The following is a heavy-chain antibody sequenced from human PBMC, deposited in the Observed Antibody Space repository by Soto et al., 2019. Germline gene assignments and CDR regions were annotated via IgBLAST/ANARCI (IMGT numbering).Heavy chain of an antibody. Sequence: QVQLQESGPGLVKPSQTLSLTCTVSGGSTSSGGYYWSWIRQHPGKRLGWIGYNYYSGSTYYNPSLKSRVTISVDTLKNQSSLKLSSVTAADTAVYYCDRGHRDIAAAGYFDYWGQGTLVTVSS. CDR1: GGSTSSGGYY. J-gene: IGHJ4*02. CDR2: NYYSGST. V-gene: IGHV4-31*03. D-gene: IGHD6-13*01. CDR3: DRGHRDIAAAGYFDY.